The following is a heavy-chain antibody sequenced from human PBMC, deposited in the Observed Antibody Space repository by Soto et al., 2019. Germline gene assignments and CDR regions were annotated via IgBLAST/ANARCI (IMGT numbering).Heavy chain of an antibody. J-gene: IGHJ6*02. Sequence: PGGSLRLSCAASGFTFSSYWMSWVRQAPGKGLEWVANIKQDGSEKYYVDSVKGRFTISRDNAKNSLYLQMNSLRAEDTAVYYCARDEEVNYYYYGMDVWGQGTTVTVSS. CDR3: ARDEEVNYYYYGMDV. CDR1: GFTFSSYW. CDR2: IKQDGSEK. V-gene: IGHV3-7*05.